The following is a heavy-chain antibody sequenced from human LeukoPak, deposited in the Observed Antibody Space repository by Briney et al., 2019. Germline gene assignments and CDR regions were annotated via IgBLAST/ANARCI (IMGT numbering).Heavy chain of an antibody. CDR3: AREGGRSYYRDWFDP. V-gene: IGHV1-2*02. D-gene: IGHD1-26*01. CDR1: GYTFTGYY. J-gene: IGHJ5*02. CDR2: INPNSGGT. Sequence: ASVKVSCKASGYTFTGYYMHWVRQAPGQGLEWMGWINPNSGGTNYAQKFQGRVTMTRDTSISTAYMELSRLRSDDTAVYYCAREGGRSYYRDWFDPWGQGTLVTVSS.